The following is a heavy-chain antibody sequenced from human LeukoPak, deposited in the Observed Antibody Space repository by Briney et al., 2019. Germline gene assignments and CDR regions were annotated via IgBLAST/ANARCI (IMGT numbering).Heavy chain of an antibody. CDR1: GYTFTGYY. CDR3: ARVTDYDWAYGMDV. D-gene: IGHD3-16*01. V-gene: IGHV1-2*02. CDR2: VNPNSGGT. Sequence: ASVKGSCEASGYTFTGYYIHWVRQAPGQGLEWMGWVNPNSGGTNYAQKFQGRVTMTRDTSITTAYMELSRLRSDDTAVYYCARVTDYDWAYGMDVWGQGTTVTVSS. J-gene: IGHJ6*02.